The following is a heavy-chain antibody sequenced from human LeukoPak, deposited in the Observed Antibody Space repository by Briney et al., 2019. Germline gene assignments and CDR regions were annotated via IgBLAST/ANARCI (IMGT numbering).Heavy chain of an antibody. D-gene: IGHD3-22*01. J-gene: IGHJ4*02. CDR3: ARLVYYDRSGYYYYFDS. CDR1: GGTLTSGDHY. CDR2: IYCSEII. Sequence: PSGTLSLTCTVSGGTLTSGDHYWSWLRHPPGKGLEWFVYIYCSEIIYFNPSLKSRVNISVDTSKNQFSLRLSSVTAADTAVYYCARLVYYDRSGYYYYFDSWGQGTLVTVSS. V-gene: IGHV4-30-4*01.